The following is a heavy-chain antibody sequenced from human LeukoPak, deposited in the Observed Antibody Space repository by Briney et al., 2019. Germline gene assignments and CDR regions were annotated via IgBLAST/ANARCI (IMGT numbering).Heavy chain of an antibody. CDR2: ISYDGINK. CDR3: AKSRVEIYGGNSLDN. J-gene: IGHJ4*02. Sequence: GTSLRLSCAASGFTFSSYGMHWVRQAPGKGLEGVAVISYDGINKFYVDSVKGRFTISRDNSKNTLYLQMNSLRAEDTAVYYCAKSRVEIYGGNSLDNWGQGTLVTVSS. V-gene: IGHV3-30*18. CDR1: GFTFSSYG. D-gene: IGHD4-23*01.